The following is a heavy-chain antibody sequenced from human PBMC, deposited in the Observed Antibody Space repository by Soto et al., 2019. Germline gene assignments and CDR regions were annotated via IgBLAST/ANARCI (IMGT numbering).Heavy chain of an antibody. CDR1: GLTLSDAW. J-gene: IGHJ4*02. CDR2: IKTKSDGAVT. D-gene: IGHD3-10*01. Sequence: EVRRVGFGGGWVNPGGSLRLPCVGSGLTLSDAWMNWCRQIPGKGPEWVGRIKTKSDGAVTYYAALAKGRFTISRDDSENTVYLQMNSLKTEDTAVYYCAREWFGDFVWGQGTLVTVSS. CDR3: AREWFGDFV. V-gene: IGHV3-15*05.